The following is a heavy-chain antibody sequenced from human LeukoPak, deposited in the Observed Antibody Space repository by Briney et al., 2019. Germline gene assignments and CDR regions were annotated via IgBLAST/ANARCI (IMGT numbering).Heavy chain of an antibody. J-gene: IGHJ5*02. CDR1: GFTFDDYA. D-gene: IGHD3-3*01. CDR3: AEDRGRTNHYDFWSGYYVA. CDR2: ISGDGGST. Sequence: GGSLRLSCAASGFTFDDYAMHWVRQAPGKGLEWVSLISGDGGSTYYADSVKGRFTISRDNSKNSLYLQMNSLRTEDTALYCCAEDRGRTNHYDFWSGYYVAWGQGTPVTVSS. V-gene: IGHV3-43*02.